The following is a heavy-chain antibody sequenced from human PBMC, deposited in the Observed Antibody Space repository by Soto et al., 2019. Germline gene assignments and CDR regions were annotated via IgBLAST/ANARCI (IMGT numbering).Heavy chain of an antibody. V-gene: IGHV4-31*03. CDR1: GSSINSAAYY. J-gene: IGHJ3*02. Sequence: SDTLSLTCTVSGSSINSAAYYWSWVRQHPGKGLEWIGYIYYSGSTYYNPSLKSRVTISVDTSKNQFSLKLSSVTAADTAVYYCAREDIVVVPAAMLGAFDIWGQGTMVS. CDR2: IYYSGST. CDR3: AREDIVVVPAAMLGAFDI. D-gene: IGHD2-2*01.